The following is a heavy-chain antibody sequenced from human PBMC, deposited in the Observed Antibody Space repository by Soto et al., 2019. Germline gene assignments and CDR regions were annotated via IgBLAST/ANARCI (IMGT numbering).Heavy chain of an antibody. D-gene: IGHD3-10*01. CDR2: IIPIFGTA. CDR3: ARDWASMVRGVIHWFYP. CDR1: GGTFSSYA. J-gene: IGHJ5*02. V-gene: IGHV1-69*01. Sequence: QVQLVQSGAEVKKPGSSVKVSCKAYGGTFSSYAISWVRQAPGQGLEWMGGIIPIFGTANYAQKFQGRVTITADESTSTAYMELSSLRSEDTAVYYCARDWASMVRGVIHWFYPWGQGTLVTVSS.